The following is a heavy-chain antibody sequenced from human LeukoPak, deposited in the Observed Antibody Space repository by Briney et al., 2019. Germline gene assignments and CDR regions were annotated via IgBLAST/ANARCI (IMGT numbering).Heavy chain of an antibody. J-gene: IGHJ4*02. CDR3: AREGSGGFGEFPFDY. D-gene: IGHD3-10*01. CDR2: INPNSGGT. Sequence: ASVKVSCKASGYTFTGYYMHWVRQAPGQGLEWMGWINPNSGGTNYAQKFQGRVTMTRDTSISTAYMELSRLRSDDTAVYYCAREGSGGFGEFPFDYWGQGTLVTVSS. V-gene: IGHV1-2*02. CDR1: GYTFTGYY.